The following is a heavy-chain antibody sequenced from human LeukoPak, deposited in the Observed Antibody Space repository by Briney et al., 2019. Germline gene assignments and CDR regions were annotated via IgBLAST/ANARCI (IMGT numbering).Heavy chain of an antibody. Sequence: SETLSLTCTVSGGSISSYYWSWIRQPPGKGLEWIGYIYYSGSTNYNPSLKSRVTISVDTSKNQFSLKLSSVTAADTAVYYCARPGYDSSGYYYFDYWGQGTLVTVSS. CDR3: ARPGYDSSGYYYFDY. D-gene: IGHD3-22*01. J-gene: IGHJ4*02. V-gene: IGHV4-59*08. CDR2: IYYSGST. CDR1: GGSISSYY.